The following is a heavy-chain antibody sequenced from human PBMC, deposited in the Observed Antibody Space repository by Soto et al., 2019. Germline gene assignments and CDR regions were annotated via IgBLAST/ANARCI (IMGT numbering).Heavy chain of an antibody. CDR1: GFTFSSYA. D-gene: IGHD3-3*01. CDR2: ISGSGGST. J-gene: IGHJ4*02. CDR3: AKDEITIFGVVIEAPPAY. Sequence: PGGSLRLSCAASGFTFSSYAMSWVRQAPGKGLEWVSAISGSGGSTYYADSVKGRFTISRDNSKNTLYLQMNSLRAEDTAVYYCAKDEITIFGVVIEAPPAYWGQGTLVTVSS. V-gene: IGHV3-23*01.